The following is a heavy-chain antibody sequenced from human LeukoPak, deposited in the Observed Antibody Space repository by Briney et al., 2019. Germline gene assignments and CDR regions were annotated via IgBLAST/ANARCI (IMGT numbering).Heavy chain of an antibody. D-gene: IGHD2-15*01. V-gene: IGHV1-2*02. J-gene: IGHJ5*02. CDR2: INPNSGGT. Sequence: ASVKVSCKASGYTFTGHYMHWVRQARGQGLEWMGRINPNSGGTYYAEKFQGRVTMTSDTSINTAYMDLSSLTSDGAAVYYCARDGSGLGYCSGGNCWFDPWGQGTLVTVSS. CDR1: GYTFTGHY. CDR3: ARDGSGLGYCSGGNCWFDP.